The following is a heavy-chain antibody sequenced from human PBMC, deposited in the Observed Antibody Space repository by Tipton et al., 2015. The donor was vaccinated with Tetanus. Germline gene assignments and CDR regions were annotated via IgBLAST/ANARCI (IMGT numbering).Heavy chain of an antibody. D-gene: IGHD4-23*01. V-gene: IGHV4-59*01. CDR1: GGSISSYY. CDR3: ARGRGYGGNLGDCFDY. Sequence: TLSLTCTVSGGSISSYYWSWIRQPPGKGLEWIGYIYYSGSTNYNPSLKSRVTISVDTSKNQFSLKLSSVTAADTAVYYCARGRGYGGNLGDCFDYWGQGTLVTVSS. J-gene: IGHJ4*02. CDR2: IYYSGST.